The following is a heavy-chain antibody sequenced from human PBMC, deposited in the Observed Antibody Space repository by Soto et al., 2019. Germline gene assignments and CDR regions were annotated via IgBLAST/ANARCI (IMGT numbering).Heavy chain of an antibody. CDR3: ARFNVADNSGAFDV. CDR2: IRYDATYK. J-gene: IGHJ3*01. Sequence: QVQLVESGGGVVQPGRSLRLSCAAAGFIFSHFGMNWVRQAPGKGLEWVAVIRYDATYKAYAEAVKGRFTISRVNSKNTVSLPTDSLRVEDTAVYYCARFNVADNSGAFDVWCQGTVVTVSS. D-gene: IGHD3-10*01. CDR1: GFIFSHFG. V-gene: IGHV3-33*01.